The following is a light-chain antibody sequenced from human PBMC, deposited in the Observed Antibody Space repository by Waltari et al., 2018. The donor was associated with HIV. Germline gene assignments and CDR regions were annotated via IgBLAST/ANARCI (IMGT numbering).Light chain of an antibody. CDR3: ATWDDSLGFWL. Sequence: QPVLTQPPSASGTPGPRVTISRSGTRSNIGTNYVSWYRQVPGTAPKLLIYRNDQRPSGVPDRFSGSKSGTSASLAISGLLSEDESDYHCATWDDSLGFWLFGGGTKLTVL. CDR1: RSNIGTNY. CDR2: RND. J-gene: IGLJ3*02. V-gene: IGLV1-47*01.